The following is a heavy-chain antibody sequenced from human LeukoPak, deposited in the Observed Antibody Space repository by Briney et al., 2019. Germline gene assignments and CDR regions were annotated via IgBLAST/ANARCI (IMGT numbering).Heavy chain of an antibody. J-gene: IGHJ5*02. V-gene: IGHV1-69-2*01. Sequence: GASVKVSCKASGYTFTDYYMHWVQQAPGKGLEWMGRVDPEDGETIYAEKFQGRVTITADTSTDTAYMELSSLRSEDTAVYYCATEGLGEVLSPPNWFDPWGQGTLVTVSS. D-gene: IGHD3-16*01. CDR2: VDPEDGET. CDR1: GYTFTDYY. CDR3: ATEGLGEVLSPPNWFDP.